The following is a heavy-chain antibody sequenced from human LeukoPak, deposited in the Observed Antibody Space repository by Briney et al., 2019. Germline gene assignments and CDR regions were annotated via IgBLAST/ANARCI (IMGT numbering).Heavy chain of an antibody. J-gene: IGHJ4*02. CDR2: IWYDGSNK. D-gene: IGHD1-26*01. CDR1: GFTFSSYG. V-gene: IGHV3-33*06. CDR3: AKGRQWELPFDY. Sequence: GGSLRLSCAASGFTFSSYGMHWVRQAPGKGLEWVAVIWYDGSNKYYADSVKGRFTISRDNSKTTLYLQMNSLRAEDTAVYYCAKGRQWELPFDYWGQGTLVTVSS.